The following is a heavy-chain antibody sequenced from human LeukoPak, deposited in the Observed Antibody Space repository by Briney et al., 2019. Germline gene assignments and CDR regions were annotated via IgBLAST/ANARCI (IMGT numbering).Heavy chain of an antibody. J-gene: IGHJ4*02. Sequence: GGSLRLSCAASGFTFSAYSMNWVRQAPAKGLEWVSSISTTSNYIYYADSVKGRFTISRDNAKNSLYLQINNLRAEDTAVYYCARVPGDYWGQGTLVTVSS. CDR2: ISTTSNYI. CDR3: ARVPGDY. V-gene: IGHV3-21*01. CDR1: GFTFSAYS.